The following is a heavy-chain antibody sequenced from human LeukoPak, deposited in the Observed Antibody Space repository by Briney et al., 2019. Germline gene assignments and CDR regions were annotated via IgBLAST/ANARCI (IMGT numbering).Heavy chain of an antibody. CDR1: GFTFSSYG. Sequence: HPGGSLRLSCAASGFTFSSYGMSWVRQAPGKGLEWVSVISAGGITTYYADSVKGRFTISRDNAKNSLYLQMNSLRAEDTAVYYCAELGITMIGGVWGKGTTVTISS. CDR2: ISAGGITT. CDR3: AELGITMIGGV. J-gene: IGHJ6*04. D-gene: IGHD3-10*02. V-gene: IGHV3-23*01.